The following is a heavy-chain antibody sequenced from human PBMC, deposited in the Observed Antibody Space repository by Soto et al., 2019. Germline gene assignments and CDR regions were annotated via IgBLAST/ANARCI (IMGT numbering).Heavy chain of an antibody. D-gene: IGHD1-26*01. Sequence: PGGSLRLSCAASGFTFSDYYMSWIRQAPGKGLEWVSYISTTGSFTNYADSVKGRFTISRDNAKNSLSLQMNSLRPDDTAVYYCARAQWELDYWGQGTLVTVSS. V-gene: IGHV3-11*06. CDR2: ISTTGSFT. CDR3: ARAQWELDY. CDR1: GFTFSDYY. J-gene: IGHJ4*02.